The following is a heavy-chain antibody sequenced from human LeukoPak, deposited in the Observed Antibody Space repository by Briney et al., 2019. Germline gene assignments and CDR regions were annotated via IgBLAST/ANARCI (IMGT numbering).Heavy chain of an antibody. Sequence: GESLKISCKGAGYSFSSYWIGWVRQMPGKGLEWMGIIYPGDSDTRNSPSFQGQVTISADKSISTAYLQWSSLKASDTAMYYCARRMNYDILPGKYYFDYWGQGTLVTVSS. CDR2: IYPGDSDT. J-gene: IGHJ4*02. CDR3: ARRMNYDILPGKYYFDY. CDR1: GYSFSSYW. D-gene: IGHD3-9*01. V-gene: IGHV5-51*01.